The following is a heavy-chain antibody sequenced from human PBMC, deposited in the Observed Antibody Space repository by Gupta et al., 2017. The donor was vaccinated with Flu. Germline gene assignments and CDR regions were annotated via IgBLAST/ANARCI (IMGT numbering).Heavy chain of an antibody. CDR1: GGLLGSHA. CDR2: IIPIFGRT. J-gene: IGHJ4*02. D-gene: IGHD2-8*02. CDR3: ARRDGYELDTGGYCSN. Sequence: QVQLVQSGAEVKKPGSSIKVSCKASGGLLGSHAITWVRQAPGHGLEWIGGIIPIFGRTHYAQDFQGRITFTADESTSTAYMELSSLRSEDTAIYYCARRDGYELDTGGYCSNWGQGTLVTVSS. V-gene: IGHV1-69*01.